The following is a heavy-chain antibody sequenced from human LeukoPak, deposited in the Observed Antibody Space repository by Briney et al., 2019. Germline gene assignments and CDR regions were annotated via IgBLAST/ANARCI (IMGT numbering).Heavy chain of an antibody. V-gene: IGHV3-53*01. CDR1: GFTVSSNY. CDR3: ARGLGDHYSSKHWYYFDY. D-gene: IGHD6-13*01. CDR2: IYSSGNT. J-gene: IGHJ4*02. Sequence: PGGSLRLSCAASGFTVSSNYMNWVRQAPGKGLEWVSIIYSSGNTYYADSVRGRFTISRDDSKNTLYLQVSSLRAEDTAVYYCARGLGDHYSSKHWYYFDYWGQGTLVTVSS.